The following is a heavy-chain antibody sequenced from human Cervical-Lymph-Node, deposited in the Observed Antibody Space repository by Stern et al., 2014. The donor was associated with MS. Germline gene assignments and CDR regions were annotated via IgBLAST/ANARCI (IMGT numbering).Heavy chain of an antibody. J-gene: IGHJ4*02. CDR3: ARDLYSGYDFLDY. CDR2: INSYNGNT. Sequence: VQLVESGAEVKKPGASVKVSCKASGYTFTTYGITWVRQAPGQGLEWMGWINSYNGNTKDVQKFQGRVTMTTDTSTNTAYMELRSLKSDDTAMYYCARDLYSGYDFLDYWGQGTLVTVSS. V-gene: IGHV1-18*04. D-gene: IGHD5-12*01. CDR1: GYTFTTYG.